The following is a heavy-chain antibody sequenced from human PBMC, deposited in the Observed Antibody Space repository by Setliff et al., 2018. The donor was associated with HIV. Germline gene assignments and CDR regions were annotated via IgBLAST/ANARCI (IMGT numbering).Heavy chain of an antibody. J-gene: IGHJ4*03. CDR3: ARGRMAAAGMFIPRALYY. Sequence: GASVKVSCKASGGTLSNYAVNWVRQAPGGGLEWMGEIIPMFHRTQYAQRFQGRVTFTTDESTNIAYMDMSSLRSDDTGIYYCARGRMAAAGMFIPRALYYWGRGTLVTVSS. CDR1: GGTLSNYA. CDR2: IIPMFHRT. V-gene: IGHV1-69*05. D-gene: IGHD6-13*01.